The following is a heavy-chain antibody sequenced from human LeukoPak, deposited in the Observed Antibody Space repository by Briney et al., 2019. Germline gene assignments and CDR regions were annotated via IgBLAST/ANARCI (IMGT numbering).Heavy chain of an antibody. V-gene: IGHV1-2*02. J-gene: IGHJ4*02. D-gene: IGHD3-16*01. CDR2: INPNSGGT. Sequence: ASVKVSCKASGYTITDYYMHWVRQAPGQGLEWMGWINPNSGGTNYAQKFQGRVTMTRDTSISTAYMELSRLRSDDTAVYYCARSGSPWKMITFGGVIGGMLDYWGQGTLVTVSS. CDR3: ARSGSPWKMITFGGVIGGMLDY. CDR1: GYTITDYY.